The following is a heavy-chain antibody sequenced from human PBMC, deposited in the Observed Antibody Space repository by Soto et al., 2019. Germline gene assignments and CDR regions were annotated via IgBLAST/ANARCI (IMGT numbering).Heavy chain of an antibody. D-gene: IGHD3-10*01. J-gene: IGHJ6*02. CDR1: GGSISSGYYY. Sequence: PSETLSLTCSVSGGSISSGYYYWSWIRQPPGKGLEWIGNIYYSGNTYYNPSLKSRLIKSIDTSKNQFSLKVGSVTAADTAVYSSTSRSYQGVITYGYYYGMDVWGQGTTVTVSS. CDR3: TSRSYQGVITYGYYYGMDV. V-gene: IGHV4-30-4*01. CDR2: IYYSGNT.